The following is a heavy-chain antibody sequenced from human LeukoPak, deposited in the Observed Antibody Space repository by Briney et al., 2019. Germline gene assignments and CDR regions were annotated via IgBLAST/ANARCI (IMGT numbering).Heavy chain of an antibody. CDR1: GCTVSDDC. V-gene: IGHV3-7*01. Sequence: GGSRRLSCAASGCTVSDDCRTWFRQAPGRRLEWVANINQDGSEKNYVDSVKGRFTIPRDNAKNSMYLQMNSLRAEDTATYYCATRSYNTSSWYVYLFWDYWGQGALVTVSS. CDR3: ATRSYNTSSWYVYLFWDY. CDR2: INQDGSEK. D-gene: IGHD6-13*01. J-gene: IGHJ4*02.